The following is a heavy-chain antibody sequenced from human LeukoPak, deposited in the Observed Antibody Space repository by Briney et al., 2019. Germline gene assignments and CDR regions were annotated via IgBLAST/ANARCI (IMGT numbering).Heavy chain of an antibody. V-gene: IGHV4-39*02. J-gene: IGHJ4*02. CDR3: ARDRPDLPLAFDY. D-gene: IGHD3-3*01. Sequence: SETLSLTCTVSGGSISSSSYYWGWIRQPPGKGLEWIGSIYYSGSTYYNPSLKSRVTISVDTSKNQFSLKLSSVTAADTAVYYCARDRPDLPLAFDYWGQGTLVTVSS. CDR2: IYYSGST. CDR1: GGSISSSSYY.